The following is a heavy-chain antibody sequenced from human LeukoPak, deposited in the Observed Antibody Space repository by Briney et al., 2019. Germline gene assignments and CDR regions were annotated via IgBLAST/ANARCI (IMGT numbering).Heavy chain of an antibody. D-gene: IGHD7-27*01. CDR1: GLTFTNAG. CDR2: IKSKAEGGTT. CDR3: ATAPGYWGSAPFGY. Sequence: GGSLRLSCEVTGLTFTNAGMDWVRQAPGKSLEWVGRIKSKAEGGTTDYAAPVEGRFSVSRDDSKNTLFLQMDSLKSDDTALYYCATAPGYWGSAPFGYWGQGTLVTVSS. J-gene: IGHJ4*02. V-gene: IGHV3-15*01.